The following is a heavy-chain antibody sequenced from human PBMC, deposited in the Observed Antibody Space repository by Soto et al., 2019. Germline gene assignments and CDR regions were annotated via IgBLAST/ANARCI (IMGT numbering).Heavy chain of an antibody. D-gene: IGHD1-26*01. CDR2: ISSSGSTI. V-gene: IGHV3-11*01. CDR1: GFTFSDYY. J-gene: IGHJ4*02. Sequence: GGSLRLSCAASGFTFSDYYMSWIRQAPGKGLEWVSYISSSGSTIYYADSVKGRFTISRDNSKNSLYLQMNSLRAEDAAVYYCAILRSSGSYYAYDFDDWGQGTLVTVSS. CDR3: AILRSSGSYYAYDFDD.